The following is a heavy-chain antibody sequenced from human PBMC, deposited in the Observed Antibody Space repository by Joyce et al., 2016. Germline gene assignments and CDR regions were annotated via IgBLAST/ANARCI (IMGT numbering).Heavy chain of an antibody. Sequence: QVQLVQSGAEVKKPGASVKVSCKASGYTFSNYDINWVRQAPGKGLEWMGWMNPNNGNTGYAQKFQGRLTMTRNTSISTAHLELSTLRSEDTAVYYCARGSEYFDWLSDHDPFDIWGQGTMVIVSS. CDR1: GYTFSNYD. J-gene: IGHJ3*02. CDR3: ARGSEYFDWLSDHDPFDI. CDR2: MNPNNGNT. D-gene: IGHD3-9*01. V-gene: IGHV1-8*02.